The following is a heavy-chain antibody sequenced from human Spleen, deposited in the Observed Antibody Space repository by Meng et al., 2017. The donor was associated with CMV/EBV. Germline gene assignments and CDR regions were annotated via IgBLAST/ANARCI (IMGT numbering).Heavy chain of an antibody. CDR1: GFTVSSFG. CDR3: AKLSYYDSGSLDY. CDR2: IIRSTTTT. J-gene: IGHJ4*02. V-gene: IGHV3-23*01. Sequence: GESLKISCGVSGFTVSSFGMSWVRQAPGKGLEWVAGIIRSTTTTHYADSVKGRFTISRDSSKNTLYLQMNSLRAEDTALYYCAKLSYYDSGSLDYWGQGTQVTVSS. D-gene: IGHD3-10*01.